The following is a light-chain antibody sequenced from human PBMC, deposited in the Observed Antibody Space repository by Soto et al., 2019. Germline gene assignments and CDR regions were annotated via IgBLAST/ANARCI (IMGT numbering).Light chain of an antibody. J-gene: IGKJ1*01. CDR1: QSISTW. Sequence: IHMTESPATLSASVLDRVTITFRSSQSISTWLALYQQEPGKAPKLLIHKASSLQSGVPSRFSGSGSGTDFTLTISSLHPDDFATYYCQQYNSYSPTFGQGTKVDIK. CDR2: KAS. V-gene: IGKV1-5*03. CDR3: QQYNSYSPT.